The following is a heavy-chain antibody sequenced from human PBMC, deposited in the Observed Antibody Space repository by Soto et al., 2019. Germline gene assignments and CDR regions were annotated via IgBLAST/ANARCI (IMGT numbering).Heavy chain of an antibody. CDR1: GYFITNGYY. J-gene: IGHJ4*02. CDR2: LYYTGIT. Sequence: SETLSLTCTVSGYFITNGYYWGWFRQPPGKGLEWIGTLYYTGITYYSPSLKSRVTISVDTSKNQFSLKLNSVTAADTAVYYCARVGVQLRRTNFDFWGLGALVTVSS. D-gene: IGHD1-26*01. V-gene: IGHV4-38-2*02. CDR3: ARVGVQLRRTNFDF.